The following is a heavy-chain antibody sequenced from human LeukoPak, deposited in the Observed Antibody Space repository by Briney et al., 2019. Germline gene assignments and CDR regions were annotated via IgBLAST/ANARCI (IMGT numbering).Heavy chain of an antibody. Sequence: SETLSLTCTVSGRSISSYDWSSIRQPPGKGLEWIGYIYYSGSTNYNPSLKSRVTISVDTSKNQFSLKLSSVTAADTAVYYCARDCYYSTHDAFDIWGQGTMVTVSS. V-gene: IGHV4-59*01. J-gene: IGHJ3*02. CDR2: IYYSGST. CDR3: ARDCYYSTHDAFDI. CDR1: GRSISSYD. D-gene: IGHD3-22*01.